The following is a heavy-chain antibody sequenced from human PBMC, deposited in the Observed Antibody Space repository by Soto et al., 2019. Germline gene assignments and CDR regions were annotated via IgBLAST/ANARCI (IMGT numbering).Heavy chain of an antibody. D-gene: IGHD5-12*01. J-gene: IGHJ6*02. Sequence: PGEPLKICCKCSGYSFTSYWIGWVRQIPWNCLERMGIIYPGDSDTRYSPSFQGQFTISADKSISTAYLQWSSLKASDTAMYYCARLGDGYNYYYYYYGMDVWGQGTTVTVSS. CDR2: IYPGDSDT. CDR3: ARLGDGYNYYYYYYGMDV. CDR1: GYSFTSYW. V-gene: IGHV5-51*01.